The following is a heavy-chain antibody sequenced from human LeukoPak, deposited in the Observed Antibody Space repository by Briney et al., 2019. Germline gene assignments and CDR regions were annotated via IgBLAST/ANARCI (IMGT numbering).Heavy chain of an antibody. CDR1: GGSISSGSYY. CDR2: IYTSGST. Sequence: PSQTLSLTCTVSGGSISSGSYYWSWIRQPAGKGLEWIGRIYTSGSTNYNPSLKSRVTISVDTSKNQFSLKLSSVTAADTAVYYCAREKYCSSTSCYLGGSDAFDIWGQGTMVTVSS. J-gene: IGHJ3*02. CDR3: AREKYCSSTSCYLGGSDAFDI. D-gene: IGHD2-2*01. V-gene: IGHV4-61*02.